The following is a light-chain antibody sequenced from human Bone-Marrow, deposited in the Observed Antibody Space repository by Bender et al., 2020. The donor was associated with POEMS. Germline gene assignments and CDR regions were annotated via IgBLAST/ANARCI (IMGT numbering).Light chain of an antibody. CDR3: QSFDTSLSGWV. CDR2: EVS. J-gene: IGLJ3*02. V-gene: IGLV2-14*02. Sequence: QPALTQPASVSGSPGQSITISCTGASSDIGNYNLVSWYQQHPGKAPKLIIYEVSKWPSGVSNRFSGSKSGTSVSLAITGLQAEDEADYYCQSFDTSLSGWVFGAGTKLTV. CDR1: SSDIGNYNL.